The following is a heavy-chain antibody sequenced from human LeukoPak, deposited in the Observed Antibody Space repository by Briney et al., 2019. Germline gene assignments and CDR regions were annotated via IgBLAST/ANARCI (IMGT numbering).Heavy chain of an antibody. J-gene: IGHJ4*02. CDR1: GFTVSSNY. V-gene: IGHV3-53*01. D-gene: IGHD3-22*01. CDR2: IYSGGST. CDR3: AKDAGIRYYYDSSGQQYYFDY. Sequence: GGSLRLSCAASGFTVSSNYMSWVRQAPGKGLEWVSVIYSGGSTYYADSVKGRFTISRDNSKNTLYLQMNSLRAEDTAVYYCAKDAGIRYYYDSSGQQYYFDYWGQGTLVTVSS.